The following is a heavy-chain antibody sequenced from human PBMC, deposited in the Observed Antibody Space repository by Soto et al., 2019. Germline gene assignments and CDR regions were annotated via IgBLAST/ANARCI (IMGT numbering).Heavy chain of an antibody. J-gene: IGHJ4*02. Sequence: GASVKVSCKASGYTFTSYGISWVRQAPGQGLEWMGWISAYSGNTNYAQKLQGRVTMTTDTSTSTAYMELRGLRSDDTAVYYCARTLSSGPRRRDLYYFDYWGQGTLVTVSS. D-gene: IGHD3-22*01. CDR2: ISAYSGNT. V-gene: IGHV1-18*01. CDR1: GYTFTSYG. CDR3: ARTLSSGPRRRDLYYFDY.